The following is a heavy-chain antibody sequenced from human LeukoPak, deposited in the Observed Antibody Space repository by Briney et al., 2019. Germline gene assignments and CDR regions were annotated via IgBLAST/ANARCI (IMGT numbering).Heavy chain of an antibody. D-gene: IGHD2-15*01. CDR1: GASISSYY. Sequence: SETLSLTCTVSGASISSYYWSWIRQPPGKGLELIGSFHSSGGTNYNPSLKSRVTMSGDTSKNQFSLMLSSVTAADTAVYYCARVPGYCSGGSCFYFFDYWGQGTLVTVSS. J-gene: IGHJ4*02. V-gene: IGHV4-59*01. CDR2: FHSSGGT. CDR3: ARVPGYCSGGSCFYFFDY.